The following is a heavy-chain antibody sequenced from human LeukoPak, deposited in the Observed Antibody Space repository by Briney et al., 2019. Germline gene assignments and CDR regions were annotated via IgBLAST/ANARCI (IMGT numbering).Heavy chain of an antibody. CDR1: GFTFSSYAM. Sequence: PGGSLRLSCAASGFTFSSYAMSWVRQPPGKGLEWIGEIYHSGSTNYNPSLKSRVTISVDKSKNQFSLKLSSVTAADTAVYYCARVVDGSYGHFDYWGQGTLVTVSS. CDR3: ARVVDGSYGHFDY. D-gene: IGHD5-18*01. V-gene: IGHV4-4*02. J-gene: IGHJ4*02. CDR2: IYHSGST.